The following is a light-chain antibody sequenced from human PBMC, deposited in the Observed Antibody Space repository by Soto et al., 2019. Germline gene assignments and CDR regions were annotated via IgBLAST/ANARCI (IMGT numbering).Light chain of an antibody. CDR3: QQRSNWPYT. CDR2: DAS. CDR1: QSVSSY. Sequence: EIVLTQSPATLSLSPGERATLSCRASQSVSSYLAWYQQKPGQEPRLLIYDASNRATGIPARFSGSGSGTDFTITISSLEPEDFAVYYCQQRSNWPYTFGQGTKLEIK. J-gene: IGKJ2*01. V-gene: IGKV3-11*01.